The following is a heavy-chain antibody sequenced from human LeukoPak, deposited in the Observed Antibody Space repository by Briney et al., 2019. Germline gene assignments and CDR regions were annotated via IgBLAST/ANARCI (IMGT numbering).Heavy chain of an antibody. Sequence: SQTLSLTCAVSGGPISSGGYSWSWIRQPPGKGLEWIGYIYYSVSTNYNLSLKSRVTISVDTSENQFSLKLTSVTAADTAVYYCARGGRGRNWFDPWGQGTLVTVSS. CDR1: GGPISSGGYS. D-gene: IGHD3-10*01. V-gene: IGHV4-61*08. J-gene: IGHJ5*02. CDR2: IYYSVST. CDR3: ARGGRGRNWFDP.